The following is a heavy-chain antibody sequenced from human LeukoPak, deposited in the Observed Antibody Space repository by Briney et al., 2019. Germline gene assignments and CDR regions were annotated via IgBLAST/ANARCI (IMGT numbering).Heavy chain of an antibody. CDR1: GFTFSSYE. J-gene: IGHJ5*02. V-gene: IGHV3-48*03. CDR2: ISSSGSTI. CDR3: ARDLGKIAVAGPNWFDP. Sequence: GGSLRLSCAASGFTFSSYETNWVRHAPGKGREWGSYISSSGSTITYADSVKGRFTISRDNAKNSLYLQMNSLRAEDTAVYYCARDLGKIAVAGPNWFDPWGQGTLVTVSA. D-gene: IGHD6-19*01.